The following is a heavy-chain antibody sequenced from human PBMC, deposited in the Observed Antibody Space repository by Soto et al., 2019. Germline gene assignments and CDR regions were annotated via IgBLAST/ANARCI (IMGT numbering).Heavy chain of an antibody. CDR2: VSSSGTTM. J-gene: IGHJ4*02. D-gene: IGHD6-6*01. CDR1: GFTFSDYD. Sequence: QVQLAESGGGLVEPGGYLRISCAASGFTFSDYDMSWIRQSPGKGLEWVSFVSSSGTTMYFADSVKGQFTISRDNAKNSLYLQMNSLRAEDTVVYYCARMGPRAARPSYWGQGTLVTVSS. CDR3: ARMGPRAARPSY. V-gene: IGHV3-11*01.